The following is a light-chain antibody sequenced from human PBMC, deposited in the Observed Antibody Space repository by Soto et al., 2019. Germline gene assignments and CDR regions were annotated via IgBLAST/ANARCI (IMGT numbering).Light chain of an antibody. CDR3: QQYNDWPLT. CDR1: QRVSSH. V-gene: IGKV3-15*01. CDR2: AAS. J-gene: IGKJ1*01. Sequence: ETVMTQSPVTLSVSPGDTATLSCRASQRVSSHLAWYQQKPGQAPRLLIYAASTRATGIPARFSGTGSGTEFTLTISSLQSEDFALYYCQQYNDWPLTFGQGTKVDIK.